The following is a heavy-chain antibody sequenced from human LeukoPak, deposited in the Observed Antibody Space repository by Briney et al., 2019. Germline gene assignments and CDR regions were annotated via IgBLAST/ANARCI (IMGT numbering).Heavy chain of an antibody. CDR2: IYYSGST. D-gene: IGHD4-11*01. J-gene: IGHJ4*02. CDR1: GGSISSSSYY. CDR3: ASQPSNYNDY. Sequence: SETLSLTCTVSGGSISSSSYYWGWIRQPPGTGLEWIGSIYYSGSTYYNPSLKSRVTISVDTSKNQFSLKLSSVTAADTAVYYCASQPSNYNDYWGQGTLVTVSS. V-gene: IGHV4-39*01.